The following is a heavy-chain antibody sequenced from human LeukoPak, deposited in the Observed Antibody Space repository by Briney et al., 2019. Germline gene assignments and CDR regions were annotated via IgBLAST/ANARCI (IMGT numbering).Heavy chain of an antibody. CDR2: INPSGGST. CDR3: ARCSSTSCYMFGGSNWFDP. CDR1: GYTFTSYY. V-gene: IGHV1-46*01. Sequence: ASVKVSCKASGYTFTSYYMHWVRQAPGQGLEWMGIINPSGGSTSYAQKFQGRVTMTRDTSTSTVYMELSSLRSEDTAVYYCARCSSTSCYMFGGSNWFDPWGQGTLVTVSS. J-gene: IGHJ5*02. D-gene: IGHD2-2*02.